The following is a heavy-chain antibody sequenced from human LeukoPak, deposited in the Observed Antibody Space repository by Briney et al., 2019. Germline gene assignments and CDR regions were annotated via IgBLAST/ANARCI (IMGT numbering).Heavy chain of an antibody. D-gene: IGHD5-12*01. CDR2: MNPNSGNT. CDR3: ARSYSGYEDYYYYGMDV. J-gene: IGHJ6*02. Sequence: GASVKVSCKASGYTFISSDINWVRQATGQGLEWMGWMNPNSGNTGYAQKFQGRVTMTRNTSISTAYMELSSLRSEDTAVYYCARSYSGYEDYYYYGMDVWGQGTTVTVSS. CDR1: GYTFISSD. V-gene: IGHV1-8*01.